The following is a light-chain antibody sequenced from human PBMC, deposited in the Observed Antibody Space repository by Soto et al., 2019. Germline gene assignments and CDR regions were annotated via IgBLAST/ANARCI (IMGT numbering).Light chain of an antibody. CDR3: QQYGSSRT. V-gene: IGKV3-20*01. CDR2: GVS. J-gene: IGKJ1*01. CDR1: QSVSSSY. Sequence: EIVLTQSPGTLSLSPGERATLSCRASQSVSSSYLAWYQQKPGQAPRLLIYGVSSRATGIPDRFSGSGSGTDFTLTITRLEPEAVAVYYCQQYGSSRTFGQGTKVEIK.